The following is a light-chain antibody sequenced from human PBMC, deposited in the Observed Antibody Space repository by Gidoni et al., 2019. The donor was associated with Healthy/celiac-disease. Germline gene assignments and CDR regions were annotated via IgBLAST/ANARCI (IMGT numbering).Light chain of an antibody. CDR1: QSVSSSY. CDR2: GAS. Sequence: EIVLTQSPGTLSLSPGERATLSCRASQSVSSSYLAWSQQKPGQSPRLLIYGASSRATGIPDRFSSSGSGTDFTLTIIRLEPEDFAVYYCQQYGSSPLTFGGGTKVEIK. J-gene: IGKJ4*01. V-gene: IGKV3-20*01. CDR3: QQYGSSPLT.